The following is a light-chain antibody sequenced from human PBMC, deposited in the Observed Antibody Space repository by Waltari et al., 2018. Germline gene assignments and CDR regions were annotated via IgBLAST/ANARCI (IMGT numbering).Light chain of an antibody. CDR3: ALYLGGGIWV. J-gene: IGLJ3*02. Sequence: QTVVTQEPSFSVSPGGTVTLSCGLSSGSVSTYNHPSWYQQIPGQAPRTLIHSTDARSSGVPDRFSGSILGSKAALTITGAQADDECDYYCALYLGGGIWVFGGGTRLTVL. CDR2: STD. V-gene: IGLV8-61*01. CDR1: SGSVSTYNH.